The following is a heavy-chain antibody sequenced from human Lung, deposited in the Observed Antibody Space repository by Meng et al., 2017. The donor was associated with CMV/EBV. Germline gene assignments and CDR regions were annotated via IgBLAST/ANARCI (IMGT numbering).Heavy chain of an antibody. CDR3: ARVEVGITSGDY. CDR1: GYTFTNYG. Sequence: QAQLVESGGEVKNPWASLKVSCKASGYTFTNYGITWVRQAPGQGLEWMGWLSAYNGNTNYAQTLQGRVTMTTDTSTSTAYMELRSLRSDDTAVYYCARVEVGITSGDYWGQGTLVTVSS. V-gene: IGHV1-18*01. D-gene: IGHD1-26*01. J-gene: IGHJ4*02. CDR2: LSAYNGNT.